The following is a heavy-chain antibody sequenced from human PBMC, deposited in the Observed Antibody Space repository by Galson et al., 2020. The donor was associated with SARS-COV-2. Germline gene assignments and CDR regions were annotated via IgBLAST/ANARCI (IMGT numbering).Heavy chain of an antibody. D-gene: IGHD3-10*01. CDR1: GGSFSGYY. J-gene: IGHJ6*02. CDR3: ARGLWFGELFPYYYYYGMDV. V-gene: IGHV4-34*01. CDR2: INHTGST. Sequence: ASETLSLNCAVYGGSFSGYYWSWIRQPPGKGLEWIGEINHTGSTNYNPSPKSRVTISVDTSKNQFSLKLSSVTAADTAVYYCARGLWFGELFPYYYYYGMDVWGQGTTVTVSS.